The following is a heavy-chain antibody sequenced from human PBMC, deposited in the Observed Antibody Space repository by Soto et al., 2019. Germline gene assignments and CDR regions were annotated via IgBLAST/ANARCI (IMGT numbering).Heavy chain of an antibody. CDR1: GFAFNIYA. CDR2: ISHDGTNI. Sequence: PGGSLRLSCAASGFAFNIYAIHWVRQAPGKGLEWVAVISHDGTNIYYTDSVRGRFTISRDNSKNTVYLEMDSLRADDTAVYYCARSSGVPTPDFDYWGQGTLVTVSS. J-gene: IGHJ4*02. D-gene: IGHD3-3*01. V-gene: IGHV3-30-3*01. CDR3: ARSSGVPTPDFDY.